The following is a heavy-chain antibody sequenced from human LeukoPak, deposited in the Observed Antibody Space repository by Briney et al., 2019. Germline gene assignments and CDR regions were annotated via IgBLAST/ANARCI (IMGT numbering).Heavy chain of an antibody. J-gene: IGHJ3*02. CDR3: AKGWAAAGDAFDI. D-gene: IGHD6-13*01. CDR1: GFAFSSYA. CDR2: ISGSGGST. V-gene: IGHV3-23*01. Sequence: GGSLRLSCAASGFAFSSYAMHWVRQAPGKGLKWVSAISGSGGSTYYADSVKGRFTISRDNSKNTLYLQMNSLRAEDTAVYYCAKGWAAAGDAFDIWGQGTMVAVSS.